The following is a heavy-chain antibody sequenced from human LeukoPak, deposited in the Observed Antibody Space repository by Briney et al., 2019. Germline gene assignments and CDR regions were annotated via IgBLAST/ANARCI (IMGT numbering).Heavy chain of an antibody. J-gene: IGHJ4*02. Sequence: ASVKVSCKASGYTFTGYYMHWVRQATGQGREWMGWINPNSGGTNYAQKFQGRVTMTRDTSISTAYMELSGLRSDDTAVYYCAIDAGGYFDYWGQGTLVTVSS. CDR1: GYTFTGYY. CDR2: INPNSGGT. V-gene: IGHV1-2*02. CDR3: AIDAGGYFDY. D-gene: IGHD3-16*01.